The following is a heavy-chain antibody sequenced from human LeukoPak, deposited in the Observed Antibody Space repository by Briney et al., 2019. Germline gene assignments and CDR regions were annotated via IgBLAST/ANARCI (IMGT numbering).Heavy chain of an antibody. Sequence: GALRLSCAASGFTFSSYSMNWVRQAPGKGLEWVSSISSSSSYIYYADSVKGRFTIPRDNAKNSLYLQMNSLRAEDTAVYYCATGPPFDIWGQGTMVTVSS. V-gene: IGHV3-21*01. CDR2: ISSSSSYI. J-gene: IGHJ3*02. CDR3: ATGPPFDI. CDR1: GFTFSSYS.